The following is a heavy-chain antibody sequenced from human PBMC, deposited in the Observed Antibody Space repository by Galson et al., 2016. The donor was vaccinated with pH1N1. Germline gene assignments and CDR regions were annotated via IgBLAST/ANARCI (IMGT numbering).Heavy chain of an antibody. D-gene: IGHD4-17*01. CDR2: IFWNDDR. CDR1: GFSLSTSAVG. CDR3: AQREYGDFVGYVDH. V-gene: IGHV2-5*01. Sequence: PALVKPTQTLRLTCTLSGFSLSTSAVGVGWIRQPPGKALEWRALIFWNDDRYYRPSLKNRITITKGTSENLVVLTMTNMDPMDTATYYFAQREYGDFVGYVDHWSQGALITVHS. J-gene: IGHJ4*02.